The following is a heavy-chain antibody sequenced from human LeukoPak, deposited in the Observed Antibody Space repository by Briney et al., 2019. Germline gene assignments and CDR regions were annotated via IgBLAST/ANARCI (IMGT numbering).Heavy chain of an antibody. CDR1: GFTFSSYS. Sequence: GGSLRLSCAASGFTFSSYSMNWVRQAPGKGLEWVSSISSSSSYIYYADSVKGRFTISRDNSKNTLYLQMNSLRAEDTAVYYCARDTPYYDFWSGYSSFDYWGQGTLVTVSS. CDR3: ARDTPYYDFWSGYSSFDY. CDR2: ISSSSSYI. V-gene: IGHV3-21*01. J-gene: IGHJ4*02. D-gene: IGHD3-3*01.